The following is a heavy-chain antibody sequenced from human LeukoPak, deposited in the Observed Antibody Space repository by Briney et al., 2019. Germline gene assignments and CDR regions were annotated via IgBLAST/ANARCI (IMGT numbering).Heavy chain of an antibody. CDR1: GYTFTSYG. CDR3: ARDMVGLAADGNWFDP. V-gene: IGHV1-18*01. D-gene: IGHD6-13*01. CDR2: TSVYNSQT. J-gene: IGHJ5*02. Sequence: ASVKVSCKASGYTFTSYGISWVRQAPGQGLEWMGWTSVYNSQTNFAQKFQGRVTMTTDRSTSTAYMELRGLRSDDTAVYYCARDMVGLAADGNWFDPWGQGTLVTVSS.